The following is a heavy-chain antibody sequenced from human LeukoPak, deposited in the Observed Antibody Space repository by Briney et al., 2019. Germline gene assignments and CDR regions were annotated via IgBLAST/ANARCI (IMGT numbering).Heavy chain of an antibody. D-gene: IGHD3-10*01. J-gene: IGHJ6*02. V-gene: IGHV3-43*02. CDR1: GFTFYGYP. Sequence: GGSLRLSCTASGFTFYGYPIHWVRQSPGKGLEWLSLFSGDDGSTYYADSVKGLFTISRDNSKNSLYLQMNSLRTEDNDLYYCEKPISMVRGVTLVSFGMDVWGQGTTVTVSS. CDR2: FSGDDGST. CDR3: EKPISMVRGVTLVSFGMDV.